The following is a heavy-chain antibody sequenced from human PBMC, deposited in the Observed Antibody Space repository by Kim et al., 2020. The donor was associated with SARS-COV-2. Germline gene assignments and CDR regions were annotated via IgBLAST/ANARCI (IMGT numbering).Heavy chain of an antibody. CDR1: GFTVSSNY. CDR2: IYSGGST. V-gene: IGHV3-66*01. CDR3: ARGRTFDWLYFDY. J-gene: IGHJ4*02. D-gene: IGHD3-9*01. Sequence: GGSLRLSCAASGFTVSSNYMSWVRQAPGKGLEWVSVIYSGGSTYYADSVKGRFTISRDNSKNTLYLQMNSLRAEDTAVYYCARGRTFDWLYFDYWGQGTLVTVSS.